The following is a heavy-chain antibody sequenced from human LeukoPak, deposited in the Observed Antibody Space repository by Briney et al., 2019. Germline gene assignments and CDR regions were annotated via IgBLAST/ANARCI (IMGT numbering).Heavy chain of an antibody. V-gene: IGHV3-53*01. Sequence: GGSLRLSCAASGLAVGNNYMSWVRQAPGKGLEWVSVIYRGGNTYYADPVKGRFTTSRDNSKNTVYLQMNSLRVEDTAVYYCARETGAAALNWGQGTVVTVSS. CDR2: IYRGGNT. J-gene: IGHJ3*01. CDR1: GLAVGNNY. D-gene: IGHD6-13*01. CDR3: ARETGAAALN.